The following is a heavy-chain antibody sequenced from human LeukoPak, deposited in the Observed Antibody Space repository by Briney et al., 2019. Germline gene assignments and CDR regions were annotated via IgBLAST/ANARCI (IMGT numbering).Heavy chain of an antibody. CDR2: IYYSGST. CDR1: GGSISSYY. J-gene: IGHJ6*03. V-gene: IGHV4-59*01. D-gene: IGHD6-6*01. CDR3: ARVWDSRSSWNYYYYMDV. Sequence: SETLSLTCTVSGGSISSYYWRWLRQPPGKGLEWIGYIYYSGSTNYNPSLKSRVTISVDTSKTQCSLKLSSVTAADTAVHFCARVWDSRSSWNYYYYMDVWGKGTTVTVSS.